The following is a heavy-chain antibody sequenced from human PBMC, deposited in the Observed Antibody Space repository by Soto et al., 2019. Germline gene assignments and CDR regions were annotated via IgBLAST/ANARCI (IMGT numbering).Heavy chain of an antibody. V-gene: IGHV4-59*12. CDR3: ARDSEAMAGSYFDS. J-gene: IGHJ4*02. CDR1: GGSITSSD. CDR2: ISYSGST. D-gene: IGHD6-19*01. Sequence: QVQLQESGPGLVKPSETLTLTCTVSGGSITSSDWNWIRQPPGKGLEWIGYISYSGSTTYSPSLKSRVTIARDTSKNQLSLRLTSMTAADAAVDFWARDSEAMAGSYFDSGGQGTLVTVSS.